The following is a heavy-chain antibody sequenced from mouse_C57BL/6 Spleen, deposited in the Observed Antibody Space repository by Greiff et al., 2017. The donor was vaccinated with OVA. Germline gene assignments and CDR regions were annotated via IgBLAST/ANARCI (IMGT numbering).Heavy chain of an antibody. CDR2: ISYDGSN. Sequence: EVKLVESGPGLVKPSQSLSLTCSVTGYSITSGYYWNWIRQFPGNKLEWMGYISYDGSNNYNPSLKNRISITRDTSKNQFFLKLNSVTTEDTATYYCETMDYWGQGTSVTVSS. CDR1: GYSITSGYY. J-gene: IGHJ4*01. CDR3: ETMDY. V-gene: IGHV3-6*01.